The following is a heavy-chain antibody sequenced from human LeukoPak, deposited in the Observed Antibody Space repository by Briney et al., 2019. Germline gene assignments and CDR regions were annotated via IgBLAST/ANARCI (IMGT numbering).Heavy chain of an antibody. CDR1: GFTFSNYN. V-gene: IGHV3-21*01. D-gene: IGHD3-22*01. CDR3: ARVRGRDYDSSGYYDYYYYMDV. CDR2: ISSSGSYI. J-gene: IGHJ6*03. Sequence: GGSLRLSCAASGFTFSNYNMNWVRQAPGKGLEWVSSISSSGSYIYYADSVKGRFTIPRDNAKNSLYLQMNSLRAEDTAVYYCARVRGRDYDSSGYYDYYYYMDVWGKGTTVTVSS.